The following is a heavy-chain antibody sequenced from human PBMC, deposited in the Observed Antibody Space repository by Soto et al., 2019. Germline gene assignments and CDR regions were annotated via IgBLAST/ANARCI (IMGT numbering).Heavy chain of an antibody. CDR1: GGSITSSSYY. D-gene: IGHD4-17*01. CDR2: IYYSGRS. J-gene: IGHJ4*02. V-gene: IGHV4-39*01. Sequence: SETLSLTCTVSGGSITSSSYYWGWIRQPPGEGLEWIGGIYYSGRSYYNPSLKSRVTMSVDTSKNQFSLTLNSVTAADAAVYYCARQRTTVVTQAYFDHWGQGTLVTVSS. CDR3: ARQRTTVVTQAYFDH.